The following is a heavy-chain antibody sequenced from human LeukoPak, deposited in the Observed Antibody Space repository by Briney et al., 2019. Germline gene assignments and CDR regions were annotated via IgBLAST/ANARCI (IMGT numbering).Heavy chain of an antibody. Sequence: ASVKVSCKASGYTFTGYYMHWVRQAPGQGLEWMGWINPNSGGTNYAQKFQGRVTMTRDTSISTAYMEPSRLRSDDTAVYYCAGDLGPRRCWFDPWGQGTLVTVSS. D-gene: IGHD3-16*01. V-gene: IGHV1-2*02. CDR2: INPNSGGT. CDR3: AGDLGPRRCWFDP. J-gene: IGHJ5*02. CDR1: GYTFTGYY.